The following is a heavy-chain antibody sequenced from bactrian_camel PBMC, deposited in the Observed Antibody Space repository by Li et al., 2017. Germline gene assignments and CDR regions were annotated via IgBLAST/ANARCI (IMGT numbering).Heavy chain of an antibody. J-gene: IGHJ4*01. CDR1: GYTYSSYC. Sequence: VQLVESGGTLVQPGGSLRLSCAASGYTYSSYCMGWFRQAPGKEREGVAAIDSDGSTSYADSVKGRFTISRDNGKNTVSPQTDSLKPEDTAMYYCAAGRAGCGSGSRFLSGSNDNYWGQGTQVTVS. CDR2: IDSDGST. D-gene: IGHD3*01. CDR3: AAGRAGCGSGSRFLSGSNDNY. V-gene: IGHV3S53*01.